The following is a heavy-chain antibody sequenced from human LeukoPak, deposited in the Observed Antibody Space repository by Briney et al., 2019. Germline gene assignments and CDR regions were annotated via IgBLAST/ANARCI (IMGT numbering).Heavy chain of an antibody. CDR2: ISYDGSNK. Sequence: GGSLRLSCAASGFTFSSYAMHWVRQAPGKGLEWVAVISYDGSNKYYADSVKGRFTISRDNSKNTLYLQMNSLRAEDTAVYDCARATRIDYGDYGFLVDYWGQGTLVTVSS. CDR1: GFTFSSYA. V-gene: IGHV3-30*04. J-gene: IGHJ4*02. CDR3: ARATRIDYGDYGFLVDY. D-gene: IGHD4-17*01.